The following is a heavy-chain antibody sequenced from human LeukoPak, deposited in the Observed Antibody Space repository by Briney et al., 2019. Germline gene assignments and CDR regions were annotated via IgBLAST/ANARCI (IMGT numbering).Heavy chain of an antibody. D-gene: IGHD1-26*01. J-gene: IGHJ3*02. CDR3: ARDGSGSYLHGAFDI. V-gene: IGHV3-20*04. CDR1: GFTFDDYG. CDR2: INWNGGST. Sequence: GGSLRLSCAASGFTFDDYGMSWVRQAPGKGLEWVSGINWNGGSTGYADSVKGRFTISRDNAKNSLYLQMNSLRAEDTALYYCARDGSGSYLHGAFDIWGQGTMVTVSS.